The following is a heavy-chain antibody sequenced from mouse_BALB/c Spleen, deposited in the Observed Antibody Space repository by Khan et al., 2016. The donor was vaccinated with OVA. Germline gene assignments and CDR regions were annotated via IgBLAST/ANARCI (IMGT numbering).Heavy chain of an antibody. D-gene: IGHD1-1*01. CDR3: ARLAYYYDSEGFAY. CDR2: ISSGGSYT. CDR1: GFTFSTYG. V-gene: IGHV5-6*01. Sequence: EVELVESGGDLVKPEGSLKLSCAASGFTFSTYGMSWVRQTPDKRLEWVATISSGGSYTYYPDSVQGRFTFSRDKAKNTLYLQMSSLKSEDTAMFYCARLAYYYDSEGFAYWGQGTLVTVSA. J-gene: IGHJ3*01.